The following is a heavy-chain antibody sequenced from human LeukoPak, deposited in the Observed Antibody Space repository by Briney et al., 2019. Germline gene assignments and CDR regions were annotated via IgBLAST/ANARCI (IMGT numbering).Heavy chain of an antibody. V-gene: IGHV4-61*02. CDR1: GGSISSGGYS. CDR2: IYTSGST. Sequence: SETLSLTCAVSGGSISSGGYSWSWIRQPPGKGLEWIGRIYTSGSTNYNPSLKSRVTMSVDTSKNQFSLKLSFVTAADTAVYYCARGYGSGYDFDYWGQGTLVTVSS. J-gene: IGHJ4*02. D-gene: IGHD3-10*01. CDR3: ARGYGSGYDFDY.